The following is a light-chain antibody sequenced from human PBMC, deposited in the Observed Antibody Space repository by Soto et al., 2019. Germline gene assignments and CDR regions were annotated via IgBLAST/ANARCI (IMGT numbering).Light chain of an antibody. CDR3: QQRTNWPIT. CDR2: DAS. CDR1: QSVSSY. V-gene: IGKV3-11*01. J-gene: IGKJ5*01. Sequence: EIVLTQSPATLSLSPGERATLSCRASQSVSSYLAWYQHQPGQAPRLLIYDASNRATGIPARFSGSGSGTDFTLTISSLEPEDFVVYYCQQRTNWPITFGQGTRLEIK.